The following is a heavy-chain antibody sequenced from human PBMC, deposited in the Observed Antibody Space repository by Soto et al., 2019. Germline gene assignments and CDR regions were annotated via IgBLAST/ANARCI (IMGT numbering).Heavy chain of an antibody. D-gene: IGHD5-18*01. CDR3: ARSGGYAYDSPIREHVFDY. CDR2: ISPGDSDT. Sequence: EDSSITSWLGRMRKKPGKGLEWMGVISPGDSDTKYSTSFEGQIVISVDMSISTAYLQLKRLKAYDTATYFCARSGGYAYDSPIREHVFDYRGHRTPVPVSS. J-gene: IGHJ4*03. V-gene: IGHV5-51*01. CDR1: EDSSITSW.